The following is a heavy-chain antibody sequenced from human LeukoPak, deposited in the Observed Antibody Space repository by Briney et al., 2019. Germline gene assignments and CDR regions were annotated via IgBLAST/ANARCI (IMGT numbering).Heavy chain of an antibody. D-gene: IGHD1-26*01. CDR1: NASISSSSYY. CDR2: IYYSGST. CDR3: ARLGGNYLSYYDY. Sequence: SETLSLTFTVSNASISSSSYYWGWIRQPPGKGLEWIGSIYYSGSTYYNPSLKSRVTISVDTSKNQFSLKLSSVTAADTAVYYCARLGGNYLSYYDYWGQGTLVTVSS. V-gene: IGHV4-39*01. J-gene: IGHJ4*02.